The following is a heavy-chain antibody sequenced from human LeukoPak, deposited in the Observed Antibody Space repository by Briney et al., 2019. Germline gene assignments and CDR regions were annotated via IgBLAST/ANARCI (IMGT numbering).Heavy chain of an antibody. CDR1: GGSISSSSYY. J-gene: IGHJ4*02. D-gene: IGHD3-22*01. V-gene: IGHV4-39*01. Sequence: SSETLSLTCTVSGGSISSSSYYWGWIRQPPGKGLEWIGSIYYSGSTYYNPSLKSRVTISVDTSKNQFSLKLSSVTAADTAVYYCASLLKSHYYDSSGYYYGIDYWGPGTLVTVSS. CDR3: ASLLKSHYYDSSGYYYGIDY. CDR2: IYYSGST.